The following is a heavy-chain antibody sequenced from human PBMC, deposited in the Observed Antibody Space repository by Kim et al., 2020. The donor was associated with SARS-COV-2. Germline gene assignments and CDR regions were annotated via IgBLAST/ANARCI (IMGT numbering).Heavy chain of an antibody. V-gene: IGHV3-30*07. Sequence: ADSVKGRFTISRDNSKNTLYLQMNSLRAEDTAVYYCARGRGLPGPDAFDFWGQGTMVTVSS. J-gene: IGHJ3*01. D-gene: IGHD2-15*01. CDR3: ARGRGLPGPDAFDF.